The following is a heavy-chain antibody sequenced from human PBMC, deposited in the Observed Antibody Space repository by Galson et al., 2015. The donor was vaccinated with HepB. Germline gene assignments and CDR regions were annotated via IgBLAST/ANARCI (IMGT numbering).Heavy chain of an antibody. CDR2: IVVGSGNT. Sequence: SVKVSCKASGFTFTKSAVQWVRQARGQGLEWIGWIVVGSGNTNYAQKFQERVTLTRDMSTGTAYMELSSLRSVDTAVYYCASVNLGGATSEDYWGQGTLVTVSS. CDR3: ASVNLGGATSEDY. V-gene: IGHV1-58*01. CDR1: GFTFTKSA. J-gene: IGHJ4*02. D-gene: IGHD1-26*01.